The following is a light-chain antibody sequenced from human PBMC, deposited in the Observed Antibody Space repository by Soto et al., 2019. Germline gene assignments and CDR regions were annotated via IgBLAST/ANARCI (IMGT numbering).Light chain of an antibody. CDR1: QSVSSSY. CDR2: GAS. V-gene: IGKV3D-20*02. CDR3: QQRSNWPLT. Sequence: EIVLTQSPGTLSLSPGERATLSCRASQSVSSSYLAWYQQKPGQAPRLLIYGASSRATGIPDRFSGSGSGTDFTLTISRLEPEDFAVYYCQQRSNWPLTFGGGNKVDI. J-gene: IGKJ4*01.